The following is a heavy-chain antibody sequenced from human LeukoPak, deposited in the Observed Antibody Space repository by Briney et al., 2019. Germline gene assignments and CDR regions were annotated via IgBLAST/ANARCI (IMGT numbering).Heavy chain of an antibody. D-gene: IGHD2-2*01. CDR1: GYTFTSYG. V-gene: IGHV1-18*01. CDR3: ARDLPLPIVVVPAATQDYMDV. Sequence: ASVKVSCKASGYTFTSYGISWVRQAPGQGLEWMGWISAYNGNTNYAQKLQGRVTMTTDTSTSTAYMELRSLRSDDTAVYYCARDLPLPIVVVPAATQDYMDVWGKGTTVTVSS. J-gene: IGHJ6*03. CDR2: ISAYNGNT.